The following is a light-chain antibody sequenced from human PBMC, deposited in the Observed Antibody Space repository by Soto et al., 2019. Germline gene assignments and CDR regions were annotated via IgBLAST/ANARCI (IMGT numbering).Light chain of an antibody. CDR1: STDFVSYNR. J-gene: IGLJ1*01. V-gene: IGLV2-18*01. CDR2: EAS. Sequence: QSVLTQPPCVSGSPGQSVTISCTGTSTDFVSYNRVSWYQQPPGTAPKLIIYEASNRPSVVPDRFSGSKSGNTASLTISGLQAADEADYYCSLYTSENTYVFGTGTKVTVL. CDR3: SLYTSENTYV.